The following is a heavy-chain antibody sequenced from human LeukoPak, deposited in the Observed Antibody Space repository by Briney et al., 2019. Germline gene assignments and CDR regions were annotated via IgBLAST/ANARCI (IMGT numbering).Heavy chain of an antibody. Sequence: GGSLRLSCAASGFTFSSYGMSWVRQAPGKGLEWVSAISGSRGSTYYADSVKGRFTISRDNSKNTLYLQMNSLRAEDTAVYYCAKDIGATYYYDSSGYYITDYWGQGTLVTVSS. CDR1: GFTFSSYG. J-gene: IGHJ4*02. D-gene: IGHD3-22*01. CDR2: ISGSRGST. V-gene: IGHV3-23*01. CDR3: AKDIGATYYYDSSGYYITDY.